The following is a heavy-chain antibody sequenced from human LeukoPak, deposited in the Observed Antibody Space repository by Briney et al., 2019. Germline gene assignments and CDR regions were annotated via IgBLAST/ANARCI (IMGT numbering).Heavy chain of an antibody. V-gene: IGHV4-59*01. CDR3: ARNCGGDCYSLRYGMDV. CDR1: GGSISSYY. CDR2: TYYSGST. Sequence: SETLSLTCTVSGGSISSYYWSWIRQPPGKGLEWIGYTYYSGSTNYNPSLKSRVTISVDTSKNQFSLKLSSVTAADTAVYYCARNCGGDCYSLRYGMDVWGQGTTVTVSS. D-gene: IGHD2-21*02. J-gene: IGHJ6*02.